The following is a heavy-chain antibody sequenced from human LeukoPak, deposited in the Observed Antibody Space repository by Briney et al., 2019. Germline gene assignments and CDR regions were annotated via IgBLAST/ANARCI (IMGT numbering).Heavy chain of an antibody. CDR1: GFTFSDYT. CDR2: IWSDGSSQ. V-gene: IGHV3-33*01. D-gene: IGHD4-17*01. J-gene: IGHJ4*02. Sequence: WGSLRLSCAASGFTFSDYTLHWVRQAPGRGLEWVAVIWSDGSSQYYADSVKGRFTISRDNSKNTVYLQMNNLRAEDTAVYCCARDVMTSVTPLDYWGQGTLVTVSS. CDR3: ARDVMTSVTPLDY.